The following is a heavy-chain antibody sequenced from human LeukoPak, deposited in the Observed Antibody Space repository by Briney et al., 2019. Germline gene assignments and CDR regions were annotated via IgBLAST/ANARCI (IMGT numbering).Heavy chain of an antibody. Sequence: ASVKVSCTVSGYTLTELSMHWVRQAPGKGLEWMGGFDPEDGETIYAQKFQGRVTMTEDTSTDTAYMELSSLRSEDTAVYYCARAATYYDYVWGSPINWFDPWGQGTLVTVSS. J-gene: IGHJ5*02. CDR2: FDPEDGET. V-gene: IGHV1-24*01. CDR3: ARAATYYDYVWGSPINWFDP. CDR1: GYTLTELS. D-gene: IGHD3-16*01.